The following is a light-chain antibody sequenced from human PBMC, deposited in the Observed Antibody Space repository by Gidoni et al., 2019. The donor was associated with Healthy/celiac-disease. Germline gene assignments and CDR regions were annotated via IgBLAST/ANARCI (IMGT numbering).Light chain of an antibody. CDR1: QMIDTW. CDR3: QQYSRASLS. V-gene: IGKV1-5*03. Sequence: DIQLTHSPPSLSASVGGRVTITCPASQMIDTWVAWYQHTAGEAPRLLIYEAFKLESGVPSRFSGSGSGTEFILTISSLQSDDVGTYYCQQYSRASLSFGQGTKLEI. J-gene: IGKJ2*01. CDR2: EAF.